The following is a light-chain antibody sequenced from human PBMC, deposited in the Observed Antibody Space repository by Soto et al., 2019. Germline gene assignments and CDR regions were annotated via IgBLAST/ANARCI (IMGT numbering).Light chain of an antibody. CDR3: QQYNNWPRT. V-gene: IGKV3-15*01. J-gene: IGKJ1*01. CDR1: QSVSSN. Sequence: EIVMTQSPATLSVSPGERATLSCRASQSVSSNLAWYQQKPGQAPRLLIYGASTRATGIPARFSGSRSGTEFTLTNSSLQSEDFAVYYCQQYNNWPRTFGQGTKEEIK. CDR2: GAS.